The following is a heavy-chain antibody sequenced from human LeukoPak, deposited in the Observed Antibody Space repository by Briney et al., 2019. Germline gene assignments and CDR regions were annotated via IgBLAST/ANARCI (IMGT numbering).Heavy chain of an antibody. V-gene: IGHV3-7*01. CDR3: AKSGSSVFWS. Sequence: GGSLRLSCAASGFTFSRYWMSWVRQAPGKGLEWVANIKQDGSEKYYVDSVKGRFTISRDNAKNSLYLQMNSLRAEDTAVYYCAKSGSSVFWSWGQGTLVTVSS. CDR2: IKQDGSEK. CDR1: GFTFSRYW. J-gene: IGHJ5*02. D-gene: IGHD3-3*02.